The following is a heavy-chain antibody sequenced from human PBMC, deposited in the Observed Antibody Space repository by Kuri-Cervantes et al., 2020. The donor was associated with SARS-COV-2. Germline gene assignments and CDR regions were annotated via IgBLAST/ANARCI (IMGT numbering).Heavy chain of an antibody. Sequence: ETLSLTCAASGFTFSSYAMHWVRQAPGKGLEYVSAISSNGGSTYYADSVKGRFAISRDNSKNTLYLQKSSLRAEDTAVYYCVKGGSNYASYYYYGMDVWGQGTTVTVSS. CDR2: ISSNGGST. CDR3: VKGGSNYASYYYYGMDV. V-gene: IGHV3-64D*06. CDR1: GFTFSSYA. J-gene: IGHJ6*02. D-gene: IGHD4-11*01.